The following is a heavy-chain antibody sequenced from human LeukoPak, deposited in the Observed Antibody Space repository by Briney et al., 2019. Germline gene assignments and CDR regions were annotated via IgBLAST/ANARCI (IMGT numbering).Heavy chain of an antibody. Sequence: GGSLRLSCAASGFTFSSYEMNWVRQAPGKGLEWVAHISSSGTTIYYADSVKGRFTISRDNAKNSLYLQMNSLRAEDTAVYYCARDGPIVGAGGFDYWGQGTLVTVSS. D-gene: IGHD1-26*01. CDR3: ARDGPIVGAGGFDY. CDR2: ISSSGTTI. J-gene: IGHJ4*02. V-gene: IGHV3-48*03. CDR1: GFTFSSYE.